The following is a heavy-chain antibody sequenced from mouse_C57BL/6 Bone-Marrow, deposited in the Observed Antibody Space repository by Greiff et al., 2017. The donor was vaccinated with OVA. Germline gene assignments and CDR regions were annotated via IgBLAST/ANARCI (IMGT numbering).Heavy chain of an antibody. D-gene: IGHD1-1*01. CDR2: INPNNGGT. V-gene: IGHV1-26*01. J-gene: IGHJ2*01. CDR3: ASSGSSYYFDY. CDR1: GYTFTDYY. Sequence: EVKLQQSGPELVKPGASVKISCKASGYTFTDYYMNWVKQSHGKSLEWIGDINPNNGGTSYNQKFKGKATLTVDKSSSTAYMELRSLTSEDSAVYYCASSGSSYYFDYWGQGTALTVSS.